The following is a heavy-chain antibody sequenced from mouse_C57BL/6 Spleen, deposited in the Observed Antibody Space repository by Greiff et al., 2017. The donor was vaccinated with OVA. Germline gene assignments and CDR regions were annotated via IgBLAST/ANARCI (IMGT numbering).Heavy chain of an antibody. Sequence: VQLKQSGPELVKPGASVKISCKASGYSFTDYNMNWVKQSNGKSLEWIGVINPNYGTTSYNQKFKGKATLTVDQSSSTAYMQLNSLTSEDSAVYYCARTDYGSSSAWFAYWGQGTLVTVAA. D-gene: IGHD1-1*01. CDR3: ARTDYGSSSAWFAY. CDR1: GYSFTDYN. CDR2: INPNYGTT. J-gene: IGHJ3*01. V-gene: IGHV1-39*01.